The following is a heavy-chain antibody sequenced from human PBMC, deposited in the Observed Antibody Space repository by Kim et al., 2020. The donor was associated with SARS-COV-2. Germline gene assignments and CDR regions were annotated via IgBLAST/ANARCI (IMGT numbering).Heavy chain of an antibody. CDR3: AKDGNLGYCSSTSCYVTPGQRSYYYYGMDV. Sequence: GGSLRLSCAASGFTFSSYGMHWVRQAPGKGLEWVAVISYDGSNKYYADSVKGRFTISRDNSKNTLYLQMNSLRAEDTAVYYCAKDGNLGYCSSTSCYVTPGQRSYYYYGMDVWGQGTTVTVSS. D-gene: IGHD2-2*01. V-gene: IGHV3-30*18. CDR1: GFTFSSYG. J-gene: IGHJ6*02. CDR2: ISYDGSNK.